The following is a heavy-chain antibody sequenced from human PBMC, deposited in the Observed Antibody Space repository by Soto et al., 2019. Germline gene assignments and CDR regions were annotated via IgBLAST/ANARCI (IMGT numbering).Heavy chain of an antibody. CDR2: IIPILGIA. CDR3: AGAFWSGYSYDY. CDR1: GGTLSSYT. D-gene: IGHD3-3*01. Sequence: ASVKVSCKASGGTLSSYTISWVRQAPGQGLEWMGRIIPILGIANYAQKFQGRVTITADKSTSTAYMELSSLRSEDTAVYYCAGAFWSGYSYDYWGQGTLVTVSS. J-gene: IGHJ4*02. V-gene: IGHV1-69*02.